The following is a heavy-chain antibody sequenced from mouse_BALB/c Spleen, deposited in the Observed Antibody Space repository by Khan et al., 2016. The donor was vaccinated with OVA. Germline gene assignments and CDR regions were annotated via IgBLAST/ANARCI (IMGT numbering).Heavy chain of an antibody. CDR2: ISTYYGDA. V-gene: IGHV1S137*01. CDR3: GRGGGGDRFVY. CDR1: GYRFTDFT. J-gene: IGHJ3*01. Sequence: VELVESGAELVRPGVSVKISCKGSGYRFTDFTIHWVKQSHAKSLEWIGVISTYYGDADYNQKFKGKATMTVDKSSSTAYMELARLTSEDSAIFYLGRGGGGDRFVYWGQGTLVTVSA.